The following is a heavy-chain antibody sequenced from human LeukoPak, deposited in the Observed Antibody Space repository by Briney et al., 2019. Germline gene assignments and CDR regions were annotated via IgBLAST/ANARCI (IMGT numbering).Heavy chain of an antibody. J-gene: IGHJ4*02. V-gene: IGHV3-21*01. CDR3: ARAGVAGTEGHFDY. D-gene: IGHD6-19*01. Sequence: NPGGSLRLSCAASGFTFSSYSMNWVRQAPGKGLEWVSSTSSSSSYIYYADSVKGRFTISRDNAKNSLYLQMNSLRAEDTAVYYCARAGVAGTEGHFDYWGQGTLVTVSS. CDR2: TSSSSSYI. CDR1: GFTFSSYS.